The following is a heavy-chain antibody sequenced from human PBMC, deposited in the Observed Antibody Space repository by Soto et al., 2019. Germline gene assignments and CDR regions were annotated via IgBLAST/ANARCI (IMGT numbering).Heavy chain of an antibody. V-gene: IGHV4-61*01. CDR2: IYYSGST. CDR3: ARDLRSYYDSSGYSHFDY. J-gene: IGHJ4*02. CDR1: GGSVSSGSYY. D-gene: IGHD3-22*01. Sequence: QVQLQESGPGLVKPSETLSLTCTVSGGSVSSGSYYWSWIRQPPGKGLEWIGYIYYSGSTNYNPSPQSRVTISVDTSKNQFSLKVRSVTAAETAVYYCARDLRSYYDSSGYSHFDYWGQGTLVTVSS.